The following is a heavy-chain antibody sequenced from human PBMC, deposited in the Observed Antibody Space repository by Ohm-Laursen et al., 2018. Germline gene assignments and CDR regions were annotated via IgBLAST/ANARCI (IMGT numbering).Heavy chain of an antibody. J-gene: IGHJ1*01. CDR3: ARAGILRWPEYFQH. Sequence: SLRLSCTASGFTFSSYWMTWVRQAPGKGLEWVANINQDGSEKNYVDSVKGRFTISRDNAKNSLYLQMNSLRAEDTAVYYCARAGILRWPEYFQHWGQGTLVTVSS. V-gene: IGHV3-7*01. CDR1: GFTFSSYW. CDR2: INQDGSEK. D-gene: IGHD4-23*01.